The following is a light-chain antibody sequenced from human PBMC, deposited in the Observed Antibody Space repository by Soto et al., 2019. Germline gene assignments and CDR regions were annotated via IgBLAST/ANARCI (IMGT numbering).Light chain of an antibody. CDR2: EVS. V-gene: IGLV2-8*01. Sequence: QSALTQPPSASGSPGQSVTISCTGTSSDVGGYNYVSWYQQHPGKAPKLMIYEVSKRPSGVPDRFSGSKSGNTASLTVSGLQPEDEADSYCSSYAGSNNLGVFGGGTKVTVL. CDR1: SSDVGGYNY. CDR3: SSYAGSNNLGV. J-gene: IGLJ3*02.